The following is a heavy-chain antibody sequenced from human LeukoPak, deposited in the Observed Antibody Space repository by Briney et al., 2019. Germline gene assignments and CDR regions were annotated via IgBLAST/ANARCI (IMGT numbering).Heavy chain of an antibody. CDR3: ARDLHPRLTGYFDY. Sequence: GASVKVSCKASGYTFINNWMHWVRQAPGQGLEWVGLINPTGTTTLYAQKFQGRVTLTRDMSTSTDYMELRSLKSEDTAVYYCARDLHPRLTGYFDYWGQGTVVTVSS. J-gene: IGHJ4*02. V-gene: IGHV1-46*01. D-gene: IGHD3-16*01. CDR1: GYTFINNW. CDR2: INPTGTTT.